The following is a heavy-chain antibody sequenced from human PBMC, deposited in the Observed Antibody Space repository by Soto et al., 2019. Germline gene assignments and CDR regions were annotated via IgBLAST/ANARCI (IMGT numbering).Heavy chain of an antibody. CDR2: IYARGST. Sequence: QVQLQESGPGLVKPSETLSLTCTVSGGSMRSYYWNWIRQPAGEGLEWIGRIYARGSTKYNPSLETRFPLFVDVSQNQFSLRLTSVTAADKAVYYCAGIGEEIYYGMDVWGQGTTVTVSS. V-gene: IGHV4-4*07. J-gene: IGHJ6*02. CDR3: AGIGEEIYYGMDV. D-gene: IGHD3-3*01. CDR1: GGSMRSYY.